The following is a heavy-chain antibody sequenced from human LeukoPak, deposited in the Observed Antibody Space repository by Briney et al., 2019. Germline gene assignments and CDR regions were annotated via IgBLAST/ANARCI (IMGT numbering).Heavy chain of an antibody. D-gene: IGHD3-16*01. CDR3: ARATAPIGGDAFDI. CDR1: GGSISSSSYY. Sequence: SETLSLTCTVSGGSISSSSYYWGWIRQPPGKGLEWIGSIYYSGSTYYNPSLKSRVTISVDTSKNQFSLKLSSVTAADTAVYYCARATAPIGGDAFDIWGQGTMATVSS. V-gene: IGHV4-39*07. J-gene: IGHJ3*02. CDR2: IYYSGST.